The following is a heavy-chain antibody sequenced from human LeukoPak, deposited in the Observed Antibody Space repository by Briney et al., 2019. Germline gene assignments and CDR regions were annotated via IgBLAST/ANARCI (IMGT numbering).Heavy chain of an antibody. D-gene: IGHD3-10*01. Sequence: GRSLRLSCAASGFTFSSYGMHWVRQAPGKGLEWVAVISYDGSNKYYADSVKGRFTISRDNSKNTLYLQMNSLRAEDTAVYYCARAGVRGVHFDYWGQGTLVTVSS. CDR2: ISYDGSNK. CDR1: GFTFSSYG. V-gene: IGHV3-30*19. CDR3: ARAGVRGVHFDY. J-gene: IGHJ4*02.